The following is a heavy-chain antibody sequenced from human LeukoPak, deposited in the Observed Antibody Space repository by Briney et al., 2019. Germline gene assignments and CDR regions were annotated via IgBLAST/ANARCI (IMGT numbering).Heavy chain of an antibody. V-gene: IGHV3-74*01. CDR3: ARDAEAAALEGWFDP. CDR2: INSDGSST. J-gene: IGHJ5*02. CDR1: GFTFSSYW. Sequence: PGGSLRLSCAASGFTFSSYWMHWVRQAPGKGLVWVSRINSDGSSTSYADSVKGRFTISRDNAKNTLYLQMNSLRAEDTAAYYCARDAEAAALEGWFDPWGQGTLVTVSS. D-gene: IGHD2-2*01.